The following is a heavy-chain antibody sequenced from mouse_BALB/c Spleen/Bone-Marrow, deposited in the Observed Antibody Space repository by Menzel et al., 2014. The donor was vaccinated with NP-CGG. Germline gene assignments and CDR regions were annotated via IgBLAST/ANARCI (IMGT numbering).Heavy chain of an antibody. CDR3: ARGYDYDFDY. V-gene: IGHV5-6-5*01. D-gene: IGHD2-4*01. CDR1: GFTFSNFA. CDR2: ISSGGSA. J-gene: IGHJ2*01. Sequence: EVQVVESGGGLVKPGGSLKLSCAASGFTFSNFAMSWVRQTPDKRLEWVASISSGGSAYYPDSVKGRLSISRDNAGDILFLQMSSLRSEDTAMYYCARGYDYDFDYWGQGTTLTVSS.